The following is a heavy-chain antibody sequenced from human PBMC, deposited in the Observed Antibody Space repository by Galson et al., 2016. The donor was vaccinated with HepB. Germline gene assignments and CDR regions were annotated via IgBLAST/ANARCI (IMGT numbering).Heavy chain of an antibody. V-gene: IGHV3-43*01. CDR3: AMERNRLFGQ. D-gene: IGHD1-1*01. J-gene: IGHJ4*02. CDR2: VTWDGGST. CDR1: GFTFQDYT. Sequence: SLRLSCAAAGFTFQDYTMHWVRQVPGKGLDWVGLVTWDGGSTFYGDSVRGRFTRFRDNTQHSLYLQMHSLATEDSGLYYCAMERNRLFGQWGQGTLVTVSS.